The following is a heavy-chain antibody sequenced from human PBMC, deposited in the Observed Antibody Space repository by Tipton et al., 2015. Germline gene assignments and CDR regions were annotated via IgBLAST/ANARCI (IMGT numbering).Heavy chain of an antibody. J-gene: IGHJ4*02. CDR1: GFIFSDYA. CDR2: ISWNSDNR. D-gene: IGHD2-15*01. V-gene: IGHV3-9*01. CDR3: ARFGRSSGVY. Sequence: SLRLSCAASGFIFSDYAMHWVRQAPGKGLEWVSGISWNSDNRGYADSVKGRFTISRDNAKNSLYLQMSSLRPEDTALYYCARFGRSSGVYWGQGTLVTVSS.